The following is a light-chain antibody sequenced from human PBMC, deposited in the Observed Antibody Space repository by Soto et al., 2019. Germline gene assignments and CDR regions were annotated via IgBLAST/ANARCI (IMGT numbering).Light chain of an antibody. CDR1: QSVSSY. Sequence: EIVMPQSPATLSVSPGETATLSCRASQSVSSYLAWYHQKPGQAPRLLIYGASTRATGIPARFSGSGSGTEFTPTISGLQSEDFAVYSCQQYNDWPLFTFGQGTRLEIK. CDR2: GAS. V-gene: IGKV3-15*01. CDR3: QQYNDWPLFT. J-gene: IGKJ5*01.